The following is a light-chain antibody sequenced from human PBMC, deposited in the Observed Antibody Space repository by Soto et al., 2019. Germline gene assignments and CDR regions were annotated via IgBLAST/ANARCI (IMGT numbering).Light chain of an antibody. CDR3: QQYDRASWT. V-gene: IGKV1-5*03. CDR1: QSISSW. Sequence: DIQMTQSPSTLSASVGDRVIITCRASQSISSWLALYQQKPGKAPDLLIYRASTLKSGIPSRFSGSGSGTEFSLTFSSLQPDDFAYYYFQQYDRASWTFGPGTKVEIK. J-gene: IGKJ1*01. CDR2: RAS.